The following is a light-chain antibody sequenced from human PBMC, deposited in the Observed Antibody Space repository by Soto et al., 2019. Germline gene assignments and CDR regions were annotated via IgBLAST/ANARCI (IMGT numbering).Light chain of an antibody. CDR3: SSYTSSSTLV. CDR1: SSDVGGYNY. CDR2: EVS. Sequence: QSVLTQPASVSGSPGQSITSSCTVTSSDVGGYNYVSWYQQHPGKAPKLMIYEVSNRPSGVSNRFSGSKSGNTASLTISGLQAEDEADYYCSSYTSSSTLVFGTGTKVTVL. J-gene: IGLJ1*01. V-gene: IGLV2-14*01.